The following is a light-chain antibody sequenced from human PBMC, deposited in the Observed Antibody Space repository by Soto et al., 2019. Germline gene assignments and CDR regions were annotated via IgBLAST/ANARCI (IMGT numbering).Light chain of an antibody. CDR2: GAS. Sequence: EIVLTQSPGTLSLSPGERATLSCRTSQSVSSSYIAWYQQKPGQAPRLLIYGASSRDTGVPERFSGSGSGTEFTLTISSLDPEECAVYYCQQYCSPPYTFGQGTKLEI. V-gene: IGKV3-20*01. CDR3: QQYCSPPYT. CDR1: QSVSSSY. J-gene: IGKJ2*01.